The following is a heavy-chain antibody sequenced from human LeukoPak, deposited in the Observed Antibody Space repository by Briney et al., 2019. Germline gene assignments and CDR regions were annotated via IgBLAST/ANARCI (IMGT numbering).Heavy chain of an antibody. D-gene: IGHD1-26*01. CDR2: IYHSGST. V-gene: IGHV4-38-2*02. J-gene: IGHJ4*02. CDR3: ARGGGTLGSDY. Sequence: PSETLSLTCTVSGYSISSGYYWGWIRQPPGKGLEWIGSIYHSGSTYYNPSLKSRVTISVDTSKNQFSLKLSSVTAADTAVYYCARGGGTLGSDYWGQGTLVTVSS. CDR1: GYSISSGYY.